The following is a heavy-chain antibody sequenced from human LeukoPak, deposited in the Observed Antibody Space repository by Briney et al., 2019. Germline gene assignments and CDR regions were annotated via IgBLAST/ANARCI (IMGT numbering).Heavy chain of an antibody. Sequence: GGSLKLSCAASGFTFSTYAMSWVRQAPGKGLEWVSAISVSAGSTYYADSVKGRFTISRDNSKNTLYLQMNSLRAEDTAVYYCATGSVRYSASWYSQEGDYWGQGTLVTVSS. D-gene: IGHD6-13*01. CDR3: ATGSVRYSASWYSQEGDY. CDR2: ISVSAGST. J-gene: IGHJ4*02. CDR1: GFTFSTYA. V-gene: IGHV3-23*01.